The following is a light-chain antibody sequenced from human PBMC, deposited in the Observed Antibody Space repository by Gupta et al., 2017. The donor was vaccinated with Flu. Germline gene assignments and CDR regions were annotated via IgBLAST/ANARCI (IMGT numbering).Light chain of an antibody. Sequence: QSALTQPPSASGTPGQRVTLPCSGSSSNIGSYTVDWYQQLPGTAPKLIMYDFSQRPSGVPARFSGSKSGTSASLAISGLQSEDEADYYCAVWDDSLSGHYVFGSGTKVTVL. V-gene: IGLV1-44*01. CDR1: SSNIGSYT. CDR3: AVWDDSLSGHYV. CDR2: DFS. J-gene: IGLJ1*01.